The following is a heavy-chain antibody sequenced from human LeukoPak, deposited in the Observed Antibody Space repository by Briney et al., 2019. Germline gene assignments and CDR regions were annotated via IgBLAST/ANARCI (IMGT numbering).Heavy chain of an antibody. D-gene: IGHD2/OR15-2a*01. J-gene: IGHJ6*03. CDR2: ISGSGGST. V-gene: IGHV3-23*01. CDR1: GFTFSSYA. Sequence: GGSLRLSCAASGFTFSSYAMSWVRQAPGRGLEWVSAISGSGGSTYYADSVKGRFTISRDNSKNTLYLQMNSLRAEDTAVYYCAKDPGNRLLDYMDVWGKGTTVTVSS. CDR3: AKDPGNRLLDYMDV.